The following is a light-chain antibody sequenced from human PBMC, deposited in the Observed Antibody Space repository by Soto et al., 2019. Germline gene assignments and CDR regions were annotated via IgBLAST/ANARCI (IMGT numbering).Light chain of an antibody. J-gene: IGKJ5*01. CDR2: GAS. CDR3: QQYNNWPPIT. Sequence: EIVLTQSPGTLSLSPGERATLSCRASQTLSNSFIAWYQQKPGQAPRLLIYGASTRATGIPARFSGSGSGTDFILTISSLQSEDFAVYYCQQYNNWPPITFGQGTRLEIK. CDR1: QTLSNS. V-gene: IGKV3-15*01.